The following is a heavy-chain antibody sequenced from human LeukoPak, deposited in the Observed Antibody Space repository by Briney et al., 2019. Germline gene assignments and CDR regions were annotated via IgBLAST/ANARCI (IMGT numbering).Heavy chain of an antibody. Sequence: GGSLRLSCAASGFTFSSYYMSWVRQAPGKGLEWVSAISGSGGSTYYADSVKGRFTISRDNSKNTLYLQMNSLRAEDTAVYYCAKDFRDYYDSSGYYFDYWGQGTLVTVSS. CDR2: ISGSGGST. J-gene: IGHJ4*02. CDR3: AKDFRDYYDSSGYYFDY. CDR1: GFTFSSYY. V-gene: IGHV3-23*01. D-gene: IGHD3-22*01.